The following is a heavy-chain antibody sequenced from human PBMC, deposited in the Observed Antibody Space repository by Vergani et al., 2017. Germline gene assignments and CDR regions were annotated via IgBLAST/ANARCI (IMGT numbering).Heavy chain of an antibody. Sequence: QVHLVQSGAEVKKPGASVKVSCKASGGTFSSYTISWVRQAPGQGLEWMGRIIPILGIANYAQKFQGRVTINADKSTSTAYMELSSLRSEDTAVYYCARARRGYSSSWGYYMDVWGKGTTVTVSS. J-gene: IGHJ6*03. D-gene: IGHD6-13*01. CDR3: ARARRGYSSSWGYYMDV. CDR2: IIPILGIA. V-gene: IGHV1-69*04. CDR1: GGTFSSYT.